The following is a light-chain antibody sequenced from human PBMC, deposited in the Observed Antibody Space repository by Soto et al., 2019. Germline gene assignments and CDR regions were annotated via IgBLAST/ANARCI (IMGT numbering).Light chain of an antibody. Sequence: QSALTQPASVSGSPGQSITISCTGTSSDVGGYNYVSWYQQHPAKAPKLMIYEVSNRPSGVSHRFSGSKSGNTASLTISGLQAEDESDYYCFSYTTSSTLVFGGGTKLTVL. J-gene: IGLJ3*02. CDR1: SSDVGGYNY. CDR3: FSYTTSSTLV. V-gene: IGLV2-14*01. CDR2: EVS.